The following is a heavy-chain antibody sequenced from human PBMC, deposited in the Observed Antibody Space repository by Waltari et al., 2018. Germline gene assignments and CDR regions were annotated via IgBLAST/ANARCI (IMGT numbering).Heavy chain of an antibody. Sequence: QVQLVESGGGVVQPGRSLRLSCAASGFTFSNYAMHWVRQAPGKGLEWVAVISYDVSNKYYADSVKGRFTISRDNSKNTLYLQMNSLRTEDTAIYYCARDVATYYYDSSAFWGQGTLVTVSS. CDR1: GFTFSNYA. D-gene: IGHD3-22*01. V-gene: IGHV3-30-3*01. CDR3: ARDVATYYYDSSAF. J-gene: IGHJ4*02. CDR2: ISYDVSNK.